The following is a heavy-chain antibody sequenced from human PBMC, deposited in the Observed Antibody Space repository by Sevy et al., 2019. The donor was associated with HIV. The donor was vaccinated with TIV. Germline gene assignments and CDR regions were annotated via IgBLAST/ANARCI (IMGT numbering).Heavy chain of an antibody. D-gene: IGHD1-26*01. CDR2: ISRPSDSI. CDR1: GFTFRDYP. J-gene: IGHJ4*02. Sequence: GGSLRLTCAASGFTFRDYPMNWIRQAPGKGLEWLSYISRPSDSIYYADSVMGRFTVSRDNAKNSLYLQMDRLSDEDTAIYYCAREHTGSFPDFWVQGTLVTVSS. V-gene: IGHV3-48*02. CDR3: AREHTGSFPDF.